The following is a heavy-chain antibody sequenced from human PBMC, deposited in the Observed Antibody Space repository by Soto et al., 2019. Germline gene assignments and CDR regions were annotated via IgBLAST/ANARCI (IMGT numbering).Heavy chain of an antibody. Sequence: GGSLRLSCAASGFTFSSCEMNWVRQAPGKGLEWVSYISSSGSTIYYADSVKGRFTISRDNAKNSLYLQMNSLRAEDTAVYYCATGNTIDSSGYYFDYWGQGTLVTVSS. V-gene: IGHV3-48*03. D-gene: IGHD6-19*01. CDR3: ATGNTIDSSGYYFDY. CDR1: GFTFSSCE. CDR2: ISSSGSTI. J-gene: IGHJ4*02.